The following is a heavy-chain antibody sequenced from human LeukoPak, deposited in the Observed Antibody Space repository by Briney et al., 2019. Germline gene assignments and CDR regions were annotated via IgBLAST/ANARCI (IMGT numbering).Heavy chain of an antibody. D-gene: IGHD6-19*01. Sequence: PGGSLRLSCAASGFFFDSYSLNWVRQAPGKGLEWVSAISGSGGSTYYADSVKGRFTISRDNSKNTLYLQMNSLRAEDTAVYYCAKDAALIAVAVPFDYWGQGTLVTVSS. CDR2: ISGSGGST. J-gene: IGHJ4*02. CDR3: AKDAALIAVAVPFDY. CDR1: GFFFDSYS. V-gene: IGHV3-23*01.